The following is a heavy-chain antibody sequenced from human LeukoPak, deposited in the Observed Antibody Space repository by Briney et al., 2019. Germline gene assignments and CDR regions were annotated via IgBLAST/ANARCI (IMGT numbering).Heavy chain of an antibody. CDR2: INPSGGAT. V-gene: IGHV1-46*02. CDR3: ARNYYDTAGHFGY. J-gene: IGHJ4*02. Sequence: ASVKISCKASGYTFNSYYFHWVRQAPGQGLEWMGLINPSGGATSFAQKFRGRVTMTRDMSTGTVFMELSSLRSDDTAVYFCARNYYDTAGHFGYWGQGTLVTVSS. D-gene: IGHD3-22*01. CDR1: GYTFNSYY.